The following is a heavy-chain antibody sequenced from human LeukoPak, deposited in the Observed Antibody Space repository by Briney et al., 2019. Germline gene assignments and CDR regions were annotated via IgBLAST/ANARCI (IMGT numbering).Heavy chain of an antibody. CDR1: GLSFNKDV. J-gene: IGHJ3*01. CDR3: AKRIDIAVVPEAATHQAFDV. V-gene: IGHV3-23*01. Sequence: GGSLRLSCVVSGLSFNKDVMSWFRQAPGKGLEWVSSVSPGGVSPNHADSVKGRFTVSRDDSLNTLCLQMNSLRVDDTAVYYCAKRIDIAVVPEAATHQAFDVWGQGTMVTVSS. CDR2: VSPGGVSP. D-gene: IGHD2-2*01.